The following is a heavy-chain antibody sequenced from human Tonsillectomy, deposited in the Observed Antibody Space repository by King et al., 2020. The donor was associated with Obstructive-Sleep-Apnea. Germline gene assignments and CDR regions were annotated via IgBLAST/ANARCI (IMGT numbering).Heavy chain of an antibody. Sequence: VQLVESGGGLVQPGRSLRLSCVTSGFTFDDYAMHWVRQAPGKGLEWVSGISWNSGTIGYADSVKGRFTISRDNAKNSLYLQMNSLRAEDTALYYCTKGFYDTNGYYFANWGQGTLVTVSS. CDR1: GFTFDDYA. CDR2: ISWNSGTI. V-gene: IGHV3-9*01. CDR3: TKGFYDTNGYYFAN. D-gene: IGHD3-22*01. J-gene: IGHJ4*02.